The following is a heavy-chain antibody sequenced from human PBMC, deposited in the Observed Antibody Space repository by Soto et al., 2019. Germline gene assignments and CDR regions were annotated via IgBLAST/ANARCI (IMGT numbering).Heavy chain of an antibody. CDR2: ISNSGGST. V-gene: IGHV3-23*01. CDR3: AKDAKRRITIFGVVDYYGMDV. Sequence: GGSLRLSCAASGFTFSSYAMSWVRQAPGKGLEWVSVISNSGGSTYYADFVKGRFTISRDNSKNTLYLQMNTLRAEDKAVYYCAKDAKRRITIFGVVDYYGMDVWGQGTTVTVSS. CDR1: GFTFSSYA. D-gene: IGHD3-3*01. J-gene: IGHJ6*02.